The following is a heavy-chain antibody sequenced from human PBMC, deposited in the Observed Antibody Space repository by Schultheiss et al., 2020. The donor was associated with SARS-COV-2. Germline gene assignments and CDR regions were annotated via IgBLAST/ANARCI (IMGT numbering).Heavy chain of an antibody. V-gene: IGHV3-7*03. CDR1: GFTFSAYW. D-gene: IGHD6-6*01. CDR3: AKDPNSIAAHRGFDY. J-gene: IGHJ4*02. CDR2: IKQDGSGK. Sequence: GGSLRLSCAASGFTFSAYWMSWVRHTPGKGLEWVANIKQDGSGKYYVDSVKGRFTISRDNAQNSLYLQMNSLGDEDTAVYYCAKDPNSIAAHRGFDYWGQGTLVTVSS.